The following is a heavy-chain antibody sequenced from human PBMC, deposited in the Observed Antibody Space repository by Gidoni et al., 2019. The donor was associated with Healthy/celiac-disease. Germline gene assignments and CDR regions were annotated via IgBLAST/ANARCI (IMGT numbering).Heavy chain of an antibody. J-gene: IGHJ4*02. CDR1: GGPISSSNW. V-gene: IGHV4-4*02. Sequence: QVQLQESGPGLVKPSGTLSFTCAVSGGPISSSNWWSWVRQPPGKGLEWIGEIYHSGSTNYNPSLKSRVTISVDKSKNQFSLKLSAVTAADTAVYYCASSLGASGRGDYWGQGTLVTVSS. D-gene: IGHD1-26*01. CDR3: ASSLGASGRGDY. CDR2: IYHSGST.